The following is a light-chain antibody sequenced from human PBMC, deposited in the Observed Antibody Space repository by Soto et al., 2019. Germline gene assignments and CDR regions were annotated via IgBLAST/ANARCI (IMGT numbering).Light chain of an antibody. CDR3: QSYDSRLSGVV. CDR1: SANIGAGYD. V-gene: IGLV1-40*01. Sequence: QSVLTKPPSVSGAPGQRVTISCTGSSANIGAGYDVHWYQQRPGTAPKLLIYGNSNRPSGVPDRFSGSKSGTSASLAITGIQAEDEADYYGQSYDSRLSGVVFGGGTQLTVL. J-gene: IGLJ2*01. CDR2: GNS.